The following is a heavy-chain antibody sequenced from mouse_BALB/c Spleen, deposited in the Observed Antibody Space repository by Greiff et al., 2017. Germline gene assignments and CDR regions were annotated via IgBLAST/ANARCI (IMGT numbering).Heavy chain of an antibody. CDR1: GFTLTSYD. CDR3: ARVYYGNYGFAY. D-gene: IGHD2-1*01. J-gene: IGHJ3*01. Sequence: VKLVESGPGLVAPSQSLSITCTVSGFTLTSYDISWIRQPPGKGLEWLGVIWTGGGTNYNSAFMSRLSISKDNSKSQVFLKMNSLQTDDTAMYYCARVYYGNYGFAYWGQGTLVTVSA. CDR2: IWTGGGT. V-gene: IGHV2-9-2*01.